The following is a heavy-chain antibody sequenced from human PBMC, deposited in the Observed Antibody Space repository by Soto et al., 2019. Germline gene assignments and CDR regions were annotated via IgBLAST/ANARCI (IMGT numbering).Heavy chain of an antibody. J-gene: IGHJ4*02. CDR1: GGSINSFY. D-gene: IGHD2-21*01. CDR2: IYYTGSNT. CDR3: ARVREGPIPYYFDX. V-gene: IGHV4-59*01. Sequence: SETLSLTCSVSGGSINSFYWTWIRQSPGKGLEWILYIYYTGSNTNYNPSLKSRVTISVDTSRKQFSLNLRSVTAADTAVYFCARVREGPIPYYFDXWGQGTLVTVSX.